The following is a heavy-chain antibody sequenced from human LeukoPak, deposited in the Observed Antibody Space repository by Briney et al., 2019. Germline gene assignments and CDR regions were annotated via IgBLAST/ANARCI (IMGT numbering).Heavy chain of an antibody. CDR1: GFPFDYYG. V-gene: IGHV3-20*04. J-gene: IGHJ4*02. CDR3: ARDPFGVRGVIPMVYFDY. CDR2: INWDGGST. D-gene: IGHD3-10*01. Sequence: GGSLRLSCAPSGFPFDYYGMSGVRQAPGKGLEWVSGINWDGGSTGYADSVKGRFTISRDNAKNSLYLQMNSLRAEDTALYYCARDPFGVRGVIPMVYFDYWGQGTLVTVSS.